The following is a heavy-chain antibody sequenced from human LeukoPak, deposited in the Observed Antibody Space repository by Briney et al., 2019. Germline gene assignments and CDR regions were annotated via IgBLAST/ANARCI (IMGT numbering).Heavy chain of an antibody. CDR2: VVTTTT. D-gene: IGHD6-19*01. Sequence: PSETLSLTCTVSGGSISTYSWTWVRQSPGKGLEWIGSVVTTTTNYSPALRSRVAISVRTSKNQFSLRLESVTTADTAVYYCARDTTVASGMQFWGQGALVTVSS. V-gene: IGHV4-4*07. J-gene: IGHJ4*02. CDR1: GGSISTYS. CDR3: ARDTTVASGMQF.